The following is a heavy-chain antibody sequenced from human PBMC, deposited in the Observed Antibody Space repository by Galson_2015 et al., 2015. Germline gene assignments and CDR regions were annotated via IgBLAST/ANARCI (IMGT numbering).Heavy chain of an antibody. V-gene: IGHV1-69*13. CDR2: IIPIFGTA. CDR1: GGTFSSYA. D-gene: IGHD3-22*01. CDR3: ARWSDSSGYSTYYYYYYGMDV. Sequence: SVKVSCKASGGTFSSYAISWVRQAPGQGLEWMGGIIPIFGTANYAQKFQGRVTITADESTSTAYMELSSLRSEDTAVYYCARWSDSSGYSTYYYYYYGMDVWGQGTTVTVSS. J-gene: IGHJ6*02.